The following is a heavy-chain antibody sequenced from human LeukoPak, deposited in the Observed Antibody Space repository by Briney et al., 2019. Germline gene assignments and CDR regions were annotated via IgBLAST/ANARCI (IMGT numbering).Heavy chain of an antibody. CDR1: GFTFSSYD. J-gene: IGHJ4*02. V-gene: IGHV3-30*18. CDR3: AKVDSSGWYPN. CDR2: ISYDGSNK. D-gene: IGHD6-19*01. Sequence: GRSLTLSCAASGFTFSSYDMHWVRQAPGKGLESVAVISYDGSNKYYADSVKGRFTISRDNSKNTLYLQMNSLRAEDTAVYYCAKVDSSGWYPNWGQGTLVTVSS.